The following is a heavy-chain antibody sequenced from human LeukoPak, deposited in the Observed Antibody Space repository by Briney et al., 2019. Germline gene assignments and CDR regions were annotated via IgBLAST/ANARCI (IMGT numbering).Heavy chain of an antibody. D-gene: IGHD2-21*02. CDR3: STQHIVVVTTTPHEY. CDR1: GFTFISYE. Sequence: GGSLRLSCAASGFTFISYERNWVRQAPGKGLEWVAVISYDGSNKYYADSVKGRFTISRDNSKNTLYLQMNSLRDEDTALYYCSTQHIVVVTTTPHEYWGQGTLVTVS. CDR2: ISYDGSNK. V-gene: IGHV3-30*04. J-gene: IGHJ1*01.